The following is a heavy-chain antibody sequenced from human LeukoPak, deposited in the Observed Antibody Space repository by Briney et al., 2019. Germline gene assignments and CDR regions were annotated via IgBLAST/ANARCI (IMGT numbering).Heavy chain of an antibody. V-gene: IGHV3-74*01. CDR3: ARGVAGSGSH. CDR1: GFTFSRYW. D-gene: IGHD3-10*01. Sequence: GGSLRLSCAASGFTFSRYWMHWVRQVPGEGLVWVSRINEYGSTTDYADSVEGRFTISRDNAKNTLYLQMNSLRVEDTAVYYCARGVAGSGSHWGQGTLVTVSS. CDR2: INEYGSTT. J-gene: IGHJ4*02.